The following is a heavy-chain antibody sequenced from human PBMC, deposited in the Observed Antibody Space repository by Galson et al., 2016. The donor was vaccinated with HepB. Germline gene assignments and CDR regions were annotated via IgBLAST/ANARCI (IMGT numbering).Heavy chain of an antibody. D-gene: IGHD6-6*01. V-gene: IGHV5-51*01. CDR3: ARWRTPTLSGSSACFDY. CDR2: INPADSDT. CDR1: GYTFTNNW. J-gene: IGHJ4*02. Sequence: QSGAEVKKPGESLKMSCKGSGYTFTNNWIGWVRQMPGKGLEWMGIINPADSDTTYSPSFQGQVTISAHESLRTAYLQWSSLKASDTSMYYCARWRTPTLSGSSACFDYWGQGTLVTVSS.